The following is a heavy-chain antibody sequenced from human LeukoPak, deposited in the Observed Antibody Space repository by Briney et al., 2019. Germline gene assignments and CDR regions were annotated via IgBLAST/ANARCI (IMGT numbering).Heavy chain of an antibody. CDR2: IYYSGST. CDR3: ASGGSGHYYS. CDR1: GGSLSSSSYY. V-gene: IGHV4-39*01. D-gene: IGHD3-22*01. J-gene: IGHJ4*02. Sequence: SETLSLTCTVSGGSLSSSSYYWGCIRQRPGKGLEWIGSIYYSGSTYYNPSLKSRVTISLDMSKNQFSLKLRSVTAADTAVYYCASGGSGHYYSWGQGSLVTVSS.